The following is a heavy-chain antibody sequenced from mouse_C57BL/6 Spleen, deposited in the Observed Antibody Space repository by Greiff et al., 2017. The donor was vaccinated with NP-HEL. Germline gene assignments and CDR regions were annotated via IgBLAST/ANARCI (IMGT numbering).Heavy chain of an antibody. CDR1: GYTFTSYW. CDR2: IYPGSGST. J-gene: IGHJ4*01. CDR3: ARSDYGPYGGAMDY. Sequence: QVQLQQPGAELVKPGASVKMSCKASGYTFTSYWITWVKQRPGQGLEWIGDIYPGSGSTNYNEKFKSKATLTVDTSSSTAYMQLSSLTSEDAAVYYCARSDYGPYGGAMDYWGQGTSVTVSS. D-gene: IGHD1-1*02. V-gene: IGHV1-55*01.